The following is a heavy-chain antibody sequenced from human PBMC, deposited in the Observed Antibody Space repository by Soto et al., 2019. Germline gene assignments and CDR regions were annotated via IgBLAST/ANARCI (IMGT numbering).Heavy chain of an antibody. V-gene: IGHV2-5*01. J-gene: IGHJ4*02. Sequence: QNTLKESGPTLVKPTQTLTLTCTFSGFSLSTSGVGVGWLSQPQGKALEWLALIYWNDDKPYSPSLKSRLTIAKHTSKNHVVLTMTNMDPVDTATYYCAPGVDLLTAFHYWGQGTMVTVS. CDR3: APGVDLLTAFHY. CDR1: GFSLSTSGVG. CDR2: IYWNDDK. D-gene: IGHD2-15*01.